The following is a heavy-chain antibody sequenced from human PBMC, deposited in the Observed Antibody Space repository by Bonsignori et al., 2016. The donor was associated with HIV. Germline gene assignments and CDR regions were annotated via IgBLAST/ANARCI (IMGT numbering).Heavy chain of an antibody. CDR2: IIPILGIA. CDR3: ARVYGYRRGGYAFDI. D-gene: IGHD5-24*01. J-gene: IGHJ3*02. Sequence: WVRQAPGQGLEWMGGIIPILGIANYAQKFQGRVTITADESTSTAYMELSSLRSEDTAVYYCARVYGYRRGGYAFDIWGQGTMVTVSS. V-gene: IGHV1-69*10.